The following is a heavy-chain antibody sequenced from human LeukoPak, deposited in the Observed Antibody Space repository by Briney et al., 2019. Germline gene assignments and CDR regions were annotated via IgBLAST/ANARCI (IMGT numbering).Heavy chain of an antibody. CDR2: INSDGRST. CDR1: GFIFNRYW. CDR3: ASDYDFDDY. J-gene: IGHJ4*02. Sequence: GGSLRLSCAASGFIFNRYWMHWVRQAPGKGLVWVSHINSDGRSTNYADSVKGRFTISRDNAKNTLHLQMNSLRAEDTAVYYCASDYDFDDYWGQGTLVTVSS. V-gene: IGHV3-74*01. D-gene: IGHD3-3*01.